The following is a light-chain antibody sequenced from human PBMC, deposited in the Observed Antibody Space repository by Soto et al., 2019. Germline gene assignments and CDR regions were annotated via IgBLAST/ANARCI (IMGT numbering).Light chain of an antibody. CDR2: AAS. CDR1: QDISNY. V-gene: IGKV1-8*01. Sequence: AIRMTQSPSSLSASTGDRVTMTCRASQDISNYLAWYQQKPGKAPKLLIYAASTLQSGVPSRFSGSGSGADFTLIIPSMQSEYFATYYCLQYSGSPPWTFGQGTKLEI. J-gene: IGKJ1*01. CDR3: LQYSGSPPWT.